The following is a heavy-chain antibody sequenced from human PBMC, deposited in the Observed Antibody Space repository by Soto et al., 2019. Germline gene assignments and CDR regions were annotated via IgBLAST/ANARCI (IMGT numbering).Heavy chain of an antibody. V-gene: IGHV4-59*01. Sequence: SETLSLTCNVSGSSISSYYWSWIRKPPGKGLEWIGYVYYTGSTLYNPSLKSRVSISVDMSKKELSLRLSSVTAADTAVYYCARTRMIESWIDYWAQGTPVTVSS. D-gene: IGHD2-21*01. CDR1: GSSISSYY. J-gene: IGHJ4*02. CDR3: ARTRMIESWIDY. CDR2: VYYTGST.